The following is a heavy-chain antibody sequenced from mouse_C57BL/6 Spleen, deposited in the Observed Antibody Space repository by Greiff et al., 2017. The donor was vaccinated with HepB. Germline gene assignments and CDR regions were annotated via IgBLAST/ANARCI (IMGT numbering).Heavy chain of an antibody. J-gene: IGHJ4*01. CDR1: GYSFTGYY. CDR3: ARWVYVLYAMDY. V-gene: IGHV1-42*01. D-gene: IGHD2-12*01. Sequence: EVQLQQSGPELVKPGASVKISCKASGYSFTGYYMNWVKQSPEKSLEWIGEINPSTGGTTYNQKFKAKATLTVDKSSSTAYMQLKSLTSEDSAVYYCARWVYVLYAMDYWGQGTSVTVSS. CDR2: INPSTGGT.